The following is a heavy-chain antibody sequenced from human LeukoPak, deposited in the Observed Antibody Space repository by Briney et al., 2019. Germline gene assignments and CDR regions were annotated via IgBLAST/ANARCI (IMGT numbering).Heavy chain of an antibody. D-gene: IGHD3-10*01. CDR3: ARQNRLLWFGELGY. CDR2: INAGNGNT. V-gene: IGHV1-3*01. Sequence: ASVKVSCKASGYTFTSYAMHWVRQAPGQRLEWMGWINAGNGNTKYSQKFQGRVTITRDTSASTAYMELSGLRSEDTAVYYCARQNRLLWFGELGYWGQGTLVTVSS. CDR1: GYTFTSYA. J-gene: IGHJ4*02.